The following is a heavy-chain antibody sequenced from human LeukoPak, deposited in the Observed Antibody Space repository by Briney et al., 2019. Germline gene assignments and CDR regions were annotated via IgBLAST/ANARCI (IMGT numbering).Heavy chain of an antibody. Sequence: GGSLRLSCAASGFTFSSYAMHWVRQAPGKGLEWVAVISYDGSNKYYADSVKGRFTNSRDNSKNTLYMQMNRLRAEDTAVYYCAGVRGVIISPAYWGQGTLVTVSS. CDR1: GFTFSSYA. J-gene: IGHJ4*02. V-gene: IGHV3-30*04. D-gene: IGHD3-10*01. CDR3: AGVRGVIISPAY. CDR2: ISYDGSNK.